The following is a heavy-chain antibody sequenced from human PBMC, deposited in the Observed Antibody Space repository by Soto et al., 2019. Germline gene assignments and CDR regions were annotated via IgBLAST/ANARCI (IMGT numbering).Heavy chain of an antibody. J-gene: IGHJ6*02. D-gene: IGHD6-6*01. CDR3: ARERAARYGTGVLINYGMDV. Sequence: GASVKVSCKASGYTFTGYYMHWVRQAPGQGLEWMGWINPNSGGTNYAQKFQGWVTMTRDTSISTAYMELSRLRSDDTAVYYCARERAARYGTGVLINYGMDVWGQGTTVTVSS. CDR1: GYTFTGYY. V-gene: IGHV1-2*04. CDR2: INPNSGGT.